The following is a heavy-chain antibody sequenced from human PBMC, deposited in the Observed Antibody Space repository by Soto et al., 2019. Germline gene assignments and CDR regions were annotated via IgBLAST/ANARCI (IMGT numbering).Heavy chain of an antibody. J-gene: IGHJ4*02. CDR3: PKSRAGSSWYEGES. D-gene: IGHD6-13*01. Sequence: QVQLVESGGGVVQPGRSLRLSCAASGFTFSDYGMHWVRQAPGKGLEWVAVISHDGTTQNYLDSVKGRFTISRDNSKNTLLLEMSSLRPEDTAVYFCPKSRAGSSWYEGESWGQGTLVPVSS. CDR1: GFTFSDYG. CDR2: ISHDGTTQ. V-gene: IGHV3-30*18.